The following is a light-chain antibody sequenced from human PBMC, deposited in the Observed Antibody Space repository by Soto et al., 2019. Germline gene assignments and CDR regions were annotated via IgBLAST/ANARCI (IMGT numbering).Light chain of an antibody. Sequence: QSVLTQPASVSGSPGQSITMSCTGTSSDIGAYNFVSWYQQHPGTAPKLIIYEVSNRPSGVSNRFSSSQSGNSASLTISGLQDDELADHYLSSSQTSTTAVFGGAP. CDR1: SSDIGAYNF. J-gene: IGLJ2*01. V-gene: IGLV2-14*01. CDR2: EVS. CDR3: SSSQTSTTAV.